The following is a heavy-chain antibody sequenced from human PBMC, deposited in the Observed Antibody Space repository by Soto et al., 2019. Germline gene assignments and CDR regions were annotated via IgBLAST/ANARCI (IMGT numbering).Heavy chain of an antibody. CDR1: GYSFTTFG. Sequence: QVQLEQSGAEVKRPGASVKVSCKASGYSFTTFGLNWVRQAPGQGLEWMGWISGYNGQTMYAQKVQGRVAMTTDTSKSTSYMEMRRLRSDGTAVYSCAREIAEWLSGTNTSYYVDVWGKGNAVSVSS. V-gene: IGHV1-18*01. J-gene: IGHJ6*03. D-gene: IGHD3-3*01. CDR3: AREIAEWLSGTNTSYYVDV. CDR2: ISGYNGQT.